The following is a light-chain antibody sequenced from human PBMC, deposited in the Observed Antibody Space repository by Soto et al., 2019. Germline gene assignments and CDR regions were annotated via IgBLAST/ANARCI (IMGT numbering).Light chain of an antibody. J-gene: IGLJ2*01. CDR3: CSFAGSSPS. Sequence: QSALTQPASVSGSPGQSITISCTGTSSDIGNYNLVSWHQQHPGKAPKLMIYEGSKRPSGVSNRFSASKSGNTASLTISGLQAEDEADYYCCSFAGSSPSFGGGTKLTVL. CDR2: EGS. CDR1: SSDIGNYNL. V-gene: IGLV2-23*01.